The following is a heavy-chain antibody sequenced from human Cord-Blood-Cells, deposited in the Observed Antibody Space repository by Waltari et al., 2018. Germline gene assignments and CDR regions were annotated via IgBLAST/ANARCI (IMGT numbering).Heavy chain of an antibody. J-gene: IGHJ4*02. CDR2: INHSGST. CDR1: GGSFSGYY. Sequence: QVQLQQWGAGLLKPSETLSLTCAVYGGSFSGYYWSWNRQPPGKGLEWIGEINHSGSTNYNPSLKSRVTISVDTSKNQFSLKLSSVTAADTAVYYCARDGDYGDWLIYDYWGQGTLVTVSS. CDR3: ARDGDYGDWLIYDY. V-gene: IGHV4-34*01. D-gene: IGHD2-21*01.